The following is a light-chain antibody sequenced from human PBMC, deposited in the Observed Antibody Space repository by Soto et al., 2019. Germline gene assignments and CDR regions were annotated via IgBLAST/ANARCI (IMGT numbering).Light chain of an antibody. Sequence: DIPMTQSPSTLSVSVGDRVTLTCRASQTISSWLAWYQQKPGNAPKLLIYKASTLKSGVPSRFSGSGSGTEFTLTISSLQPDDFATYYCQHYNSYSEAFGQGTKVELK. CDR2: KAS. CDR1: QTISSW. CDR3: QHYNSYSEA. J-gene: IGKJ1*01. V-gene: IGKV1-5*03.